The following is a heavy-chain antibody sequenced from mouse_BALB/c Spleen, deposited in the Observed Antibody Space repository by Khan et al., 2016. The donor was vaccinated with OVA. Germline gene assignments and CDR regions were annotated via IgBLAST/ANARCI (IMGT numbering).Heavy chain of an antibody. V-gene: IGHV1S135*01. CDR1: GYSFTSYY. Sequence: EVQLQQSGPELMKPGASVKISCKASGYSFTSYYIHWVMQSHGTSLEWIGYIDPFSGGTTYNQKFKGKATLTVEKSSSTAYIHLSKLTSEDSAVYYCTRHGYVAWFTYWGQGTLVTVSA. CDR2: IDPFSGGT. J-gene: IGHJ3*01. D-gene: IGHD2-2*01. CDR3: TRHGYVAWFTY.